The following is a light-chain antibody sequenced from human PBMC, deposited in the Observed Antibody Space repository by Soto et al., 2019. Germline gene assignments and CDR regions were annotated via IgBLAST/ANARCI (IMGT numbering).Light chain of an antibody. Sequence: EIVLTQSPGTLSLSPGESATLSCRASQTVNSNSVAWYQQKPGQAPRLLIYGASTRATGIADRFSGSGSGTYFNITINRLEAEDFAIYYCQQRGGWPSWTFGQAKVEIK. J-gene: IGKJ1*01. CDR3: QQRGGWPSWT. V-gene: IGKV3-20*01. CDR1: QTVNSNS. CDR2: GAS.